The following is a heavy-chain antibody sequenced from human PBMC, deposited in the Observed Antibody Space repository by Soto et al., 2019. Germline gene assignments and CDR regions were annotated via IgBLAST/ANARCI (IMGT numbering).Heavy chain of an antibody. J-gene: IGHJ4*02. V-gene: IGHV3-66*01. Sequence: PGGSLRLSCAASGFTFSSYAMSWVRQAPGKGLEWVSVIYSGGSTYYADSVKGRFTISRDNSKNTLYLQMNSLRAEDTAVYYCARDLSSSRWFDYWGQGTLVTVSS. D-gene: IGHD6-13*01. CDR3: ARDLSSSRWFDY. CDR2: IYSGGST. CDR1: GFTFSSYA.